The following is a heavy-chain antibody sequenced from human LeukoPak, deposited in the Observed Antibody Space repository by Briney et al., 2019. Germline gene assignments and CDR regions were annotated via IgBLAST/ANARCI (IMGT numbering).Heavy chain of an antibody. CDR2: IYSSGNT. V-gene: IGHV4-4*07. Sequence: SETLSLTCSVSGGSISDFYWSWIRQPAGEGLEWIGRIYSSGNTNYNPSLQSRVTMSLDASKNQFFLRLSSVTAADTAVYYCARNSGDYWGQGTLVTVSS. J-gene: IGHJ4*02. CDR1: GGSISDFY. CDR3: ARNSGDY. D-gene: IGHD4-23*01.